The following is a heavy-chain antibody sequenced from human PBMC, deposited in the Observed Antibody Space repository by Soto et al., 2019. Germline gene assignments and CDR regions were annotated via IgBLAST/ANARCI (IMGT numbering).Heavy chain of an antibody. Sequence: QVQLQESGPGLVKPSETLSLTCAVSGGSISSETWWSWVRQPPGKGLGWIGEIFRTGSTNYNPSRKSRVTISLDKSKNQFPLKLSSVTAADTAVYYCARVAPALDYWGQGTLVTGSS. V-gene: IGHV4-4*02. CDR3: ARVAPALDY. J-gene: IGHJ4*02. CDR1: GGSISSETW. CDR2: IFRTGST.